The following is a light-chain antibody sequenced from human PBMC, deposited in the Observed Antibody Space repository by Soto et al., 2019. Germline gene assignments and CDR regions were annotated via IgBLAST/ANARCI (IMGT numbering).Light chain of an antibody. CDR1: SSDVGGYNY. Sequence: QSALTQPPAASGSPGQSVTISCTGTSSDVGGYNYVSWYQQHPGKAPKLMIYEISKRPSGVPDRFSGSKSGNTASLTVSGFQAEEEADYYGSWYAGSEDVFGTGTQLTV. CDR3: SWYAGSEDV. V-gene: IGLV2-8*01. J-gene: IGLJ1*01. CDR2: EIS.